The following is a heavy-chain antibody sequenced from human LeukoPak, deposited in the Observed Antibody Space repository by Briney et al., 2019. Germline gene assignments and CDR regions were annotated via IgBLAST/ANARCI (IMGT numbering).Heavy chain of an antibody. Sequence: KPGESLNISCKASGYSFTTYWIGWVRQMPGKGLEWMGIIYPGDSDTRYSPSFQGQVTISADESISTAYLQWSSLKASDTAMYYCARQLRKFAPFYVDVWGKGTTVTVSS. D-gene: IGHD3-16*01. CDR3: ARQLRKFAPFYVDV. V-gene: IGHV5-51*01. J-gene: IGHJ6*03. CDR2: IYPGDSDT. CDR1: GYSFTTYW.